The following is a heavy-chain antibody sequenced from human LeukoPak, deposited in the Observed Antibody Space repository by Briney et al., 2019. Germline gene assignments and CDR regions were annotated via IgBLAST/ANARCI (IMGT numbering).Heavy chain of an antibody. CDR1: GGSITSDY. D-gene: IGHD1-26*01. CDR3: ARGVGTTTGWFDP. Sequence: SETLSLTCIVSGGSITSDYWSWIRQPPGKGLEWIGYIENSGRTEYNPSLKSRVTISVDTSKNQFSLKLSSVTAADTAVYYCARGVGTTTGWFDPWGQGTLVIVSS. V-gene: IGHV4-59*01. CDR2: IENSGRT. J-gene: IGHJ5*02.